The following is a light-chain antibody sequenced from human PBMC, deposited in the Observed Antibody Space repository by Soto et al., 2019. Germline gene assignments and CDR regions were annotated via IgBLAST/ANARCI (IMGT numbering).Light chain of an antibody. CDR3: ALYLGSGISV. CDR2: NTN. J-gene: IGLJ2*01. Sequence: QTVVTQEPSFSVSPGGTVTLTCGLTSGPVSTTYYPSWYQQTPGQAPRTLIYNTNSRSSGVPDRFSGSILGNKAALTITGAQADDDSDYYCALYLGSGISVFGGGTQLTVL. V-gene: IGLV8-61*01. CDR1: SGPVSTTYY.